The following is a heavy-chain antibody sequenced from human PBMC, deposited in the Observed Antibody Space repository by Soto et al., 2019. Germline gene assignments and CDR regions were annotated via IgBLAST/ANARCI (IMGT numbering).Heavy chain of an antibody. Sequence: QVQLVQSGAEVKKPGSSMKVSCKVSGGTFRSYAINWVRQAPGQGLEWMGGITPISGTTNYAQKFQGRVTITADESTNTAYMDLSSLRSDDTAVYYCARAGTWGQGSPVTVSP. CDR2: ITPISGTT. V-gene: IGHV1-69*01. CDR1: GGTFRSYA. CDR3: ARAGT. J-gene: IGHJ5*02.